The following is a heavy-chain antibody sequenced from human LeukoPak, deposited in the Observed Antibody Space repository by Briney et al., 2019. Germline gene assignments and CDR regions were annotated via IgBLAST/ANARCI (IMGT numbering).Heavy chain of an antibody. V-gene: IGHV3-30*04. Sequence: PGGSLSRSCAASGFTFSSYAMHWVRQAPGKGLEWVAVISYDGSNKYYADSVKGRFTISRDNAKNSLYLQMNSLRAEDTAVYYCARFYYDYVWGSYRYTQFDYWGQGTLVTVSS. D-gene: IGHD3-16*02. CDR1: GFTFSSYA. CDR3: ARFYYDYVWGSYRYTQFDY. J-gene: IGHJ4*02. CDR2: ISYDGSNK.